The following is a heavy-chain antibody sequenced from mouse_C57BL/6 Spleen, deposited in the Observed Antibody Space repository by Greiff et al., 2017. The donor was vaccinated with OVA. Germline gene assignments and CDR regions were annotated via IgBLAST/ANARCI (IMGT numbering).Heavy chain of an antibody. CDR2: ISYDGSN. Sequence: DVQLQESGPGLVKPSQSLSLTCSVTGYSITSGYYWNWIRQFPGNKLEWMGYISYDGSNNYNPSLKNRISITRDTSKNQFFLKLNSVTTEDTATYYCARGGAMVTRYAMDYWGQGTSVTVSS. J-gene: IGHJ4*01. CDR3: ARGGAMVTRYAMDY. CDR1: GYSITSGYY. D-gene: IGHD2-2*01. V-gene: IGHV3-6*01.